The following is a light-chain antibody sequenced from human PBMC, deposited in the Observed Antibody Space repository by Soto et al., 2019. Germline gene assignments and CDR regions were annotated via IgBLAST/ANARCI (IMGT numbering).Light chain of an antibody. J-gene: IGKJ1*01. CDR2: DAS. CDR3: QQYNSYWT. V-gene: IGKV1-5*01. CDR1: QSISSW. Sequence: IRMTQSPSSLSASTGDRVTITCRASQSISSWLAWYQQKPGKAPKLLIYDASSLESGVPSRFSGSGSGTEFTLTISSLQPDDFATYYCQQYNSYWTFGQGTKVDSK.